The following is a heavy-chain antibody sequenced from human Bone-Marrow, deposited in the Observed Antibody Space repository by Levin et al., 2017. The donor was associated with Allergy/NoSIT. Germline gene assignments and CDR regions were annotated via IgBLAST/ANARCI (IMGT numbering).Heavy chain of an antibody. V-gene: IGHV3-21*01. D-gene: IGHD1-14*01. J-gene: IGHJ6*03. CDR3: ARDNHYYYYMDV. Sequence: ETLSLTCAASGFTFSSYSMNWVRQAPGKGLEWVSSISSSSSYIYYADSVKGRFTISRDNAKNSLYLQMNSLRAEDTAVYYCARDNHYYYYMDVWGKGTTVTVSS. CDR1: GFTFSSYS. CDR2: ISSSSSYI.